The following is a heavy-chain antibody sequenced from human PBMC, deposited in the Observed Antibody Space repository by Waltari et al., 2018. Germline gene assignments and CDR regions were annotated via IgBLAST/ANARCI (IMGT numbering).Heavy chain of an antibody. Sequence: QVQLHSSGSGLVRPSETLSRTCTVSVGSITCHYWSLSRQPPVLGLEWIGYIYYSGSTNYNPSLKSRVTISVDTSKNQFSLKLSSVTAADTAVYYCASTSVYCGGDCYYYYGMDVWGQGPTVTVSS. CDR2: IYYSGST. J-gene: IGHJ6*02. CDR1: VGSITCHY. D-gene: IGHD2-21*01. V-gene: IGHV4-59*11. CDR3: ASTSVYCGGDCYYYYGMDV.